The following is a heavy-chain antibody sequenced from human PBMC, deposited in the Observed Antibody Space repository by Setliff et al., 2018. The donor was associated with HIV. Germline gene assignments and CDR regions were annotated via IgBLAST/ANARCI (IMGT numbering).Heavy chain of an antibody. J-gene: IGHJ4*02. D-gene: IGHD3-22*01. V-gene: IGHV4-34*01. CDR1: GGSLSGHY. Sequence: SETLSLTCAVYGGSLSGHYWTWIRQPPGEGLEWIGSIYYRGATYYNPTLQSRVTISADTSKNQFYLKLTSVTAADTAIYYCARPYDSLYGWGQGVLVTVSS. CDR3: ARPYDSLYG. CDR2: IYYRGAT.